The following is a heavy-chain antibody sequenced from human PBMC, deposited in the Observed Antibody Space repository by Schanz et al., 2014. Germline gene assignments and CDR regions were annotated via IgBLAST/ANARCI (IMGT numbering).Heavy chain of an antibody. CDR3: ARDNYYGSGSCAY. CDR1: GFTFSSYS. D-gene: IGHD3-10*01. V-gene: IGHV3-21*01. J-gene: IGHJ4*02. Sequence: EVQLVESGGGLVKPGGSLRLSCAASGFTFSSYSMNWVRQAPGKGLEWVSSISSSSSYIYYADSVKGRFTISRDNAKNSLYLQMNSLRGEDTAVYYCARDNYYGSGSCAYWGQGTLXTVSS. CDR2: ISSSSSYI.